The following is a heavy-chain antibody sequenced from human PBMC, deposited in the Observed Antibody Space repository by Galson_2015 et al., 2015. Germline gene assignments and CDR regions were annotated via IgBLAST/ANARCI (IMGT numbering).Heavy chain of an antibody. V-gene: IGHV1-2*04. D-gene: IGHD3-3*01. CDR3: AREMASGPYYDFWSGVKGAFDI. CDR2: INPNSGGT. J-gene: IGHJ3*02. CDR1: GYTFTGYY. Sequence: SVKVSCKASGYTFTGYYMHWVRQAPGQGLEWMGWINPNSGGTNYAQEFQGWVTMTRDTSISTAYMELSRLRSDDTAVYYCAREMASGPYYDFWSGVKGAFDIWGQGTMVTVSS.